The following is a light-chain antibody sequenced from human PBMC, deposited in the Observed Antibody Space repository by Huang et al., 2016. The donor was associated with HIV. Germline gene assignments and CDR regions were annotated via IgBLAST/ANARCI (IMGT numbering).Light chain of an antibody. Sequence: AIRMTQSPSSLSASTGDRITITCRASQNIGTSLAWYQQRPGRAPTLLIYDASTLQRGGPSRFRVSGSRTVFTLNIGCLQVEDAAIYYCQHSDGLSPLTFGGGTKVDLK. CDR1: QNIGTS. CDR3: QHSDGLSPLT. V-gene: IGKV1-8*01. J-gene: IGKJ4*01. CDR2: DAS.